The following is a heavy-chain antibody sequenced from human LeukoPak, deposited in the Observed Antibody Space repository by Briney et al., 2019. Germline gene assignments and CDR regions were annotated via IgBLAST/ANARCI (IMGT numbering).Heavy chain of an antibody. Sequence: ASVKVSCKAPGYTFTGYYMHWVRQAPGQGLEWMGWINPNSGGTNYAQKFQGRVTMTRDTSISTAYMELSRLRSDDTAVYYCARWSSRSSGWPYYYYGMDVWGQGTTVTVSS. D-gene: IGHD6-19*01. CDR3: ARWSSRSSGWPYYYYGMDV. CDR1: GYTFTGYY. CDR2: INPNSGGT. J-gene: IGHJ6*02. V-gene: IGHV1-2*02.